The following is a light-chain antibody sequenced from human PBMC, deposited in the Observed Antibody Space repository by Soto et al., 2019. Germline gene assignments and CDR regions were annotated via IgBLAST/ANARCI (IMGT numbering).Light chain of an antibody. J-gene: IGLJ1*01. CDR2: EVS. V-gene: IGLV2-8*01. CDR3: RSSAGRSYV. Sequence: QSVLTQPPSASGSPGQSVTISCTGTSSDVGGYNYVSWYQQHPGKAPKLMIYEVSKRPSGAPDRFSGSKSGNTASLTVSGLQAEDEAHYPCRSSAGRSYVFGPGPKVT. CDR1: SSDVGGYNY.